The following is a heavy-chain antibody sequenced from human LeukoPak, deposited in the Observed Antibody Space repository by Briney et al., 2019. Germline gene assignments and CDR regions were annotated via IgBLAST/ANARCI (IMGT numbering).Heavy chain of an antibody. Sequence: SVKVSCKASGGTFSSYAISWVRQAPGQGLEWMGGVIPIFGTANYAQKFQGRVTITADKSTSTAYMELSSLRSEDAAVYYCASRGGFGELLDLDYWGQGTLVTVSS. CDR1: GGTFSSYA. D-gene: IGHD3-10*01. CDR2: VIPIFGTA. J-gene: IGHJ4*02. CDR3: ASRGGFGELLDLDY. V-gene: IGHV1-69*06.